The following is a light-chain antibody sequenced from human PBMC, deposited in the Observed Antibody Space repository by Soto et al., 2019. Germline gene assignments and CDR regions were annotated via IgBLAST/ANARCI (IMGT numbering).Light chain of an antibody. CDR1: QSVSTY. V-gene: IGKV3-11*01. Sequence: EIVLPQSPDTLSLAPGESAPLSCTASQSVSTYLAWYQQKPGQAPRLLIYDASNRATGIPARFSGSGSGTDFTLTIGSLEPEDFAVYYCQQRSDWPLTSAQGARLEI. CDR2: DAS. J-gene: IGKJ5*01. CDR3: QQRSDWPLT.